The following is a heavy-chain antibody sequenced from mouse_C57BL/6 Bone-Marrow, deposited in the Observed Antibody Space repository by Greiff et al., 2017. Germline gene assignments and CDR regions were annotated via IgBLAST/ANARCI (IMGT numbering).Heavy chain of an antibody. Sequence: EVQLQQSGAELVRPGASVKLSCTASGFNIKDDYMHWVKQRPEQGLEWIGWIDPENGDTEYAPKFQGKATITADTSSNTAYLQLSSLTSEDTAVYYCTTDSLAMDYWGQGTSVTVSS. J-gene: IGHJ4*01. D-gene: IGHD6-2*01. CDR2: IDPENGDT. CDR1: GFNIKDDY. CDR3: TTDSLAMDY. V-gene: IGHV14-4*01.